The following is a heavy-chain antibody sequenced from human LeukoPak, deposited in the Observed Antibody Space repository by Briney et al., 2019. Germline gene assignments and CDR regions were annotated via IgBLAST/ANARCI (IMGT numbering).Heavy chain of an antibody. V-gene: IGHV4-59*01. CDR2: IHYSGST. J-gene: IGHJ6*03. Sequence: SETLSLTCTVSGGSISSYYWSWIRQPPGKGLEWIGYIHYSGSTNYNPSLKSRVTISVDTSKNQFSLKLSSVTAADTAVYYCSGSYVYYYYYYMDVWGKGTTVTVSS. CDR3: SGSYVYYYYYYMDV. CDR1: GGSISSYY. D-gene: IGHD1-26*01.